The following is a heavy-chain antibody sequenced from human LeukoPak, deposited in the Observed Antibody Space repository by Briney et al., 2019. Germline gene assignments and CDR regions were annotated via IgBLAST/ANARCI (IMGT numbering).Heavy chain of an antibody. CDR2: ISGSSKTI. J-gene: IGHJ4*02. V-gene: IGHV3-48*02. D-gene: IGHD4-11*01. Sequence: GGSLRLSCAASGFTFSTYSMNWVRQAPGKGLEWVSYISGSSKTIYYADSVKGRFTISRDNAKDSLYLQMNSLRDEDTAVYYCARTPPTAGLTTIGVGSDYWGQGTLVTVSS. CDR1: GFTFSTYS. CDR3: ARTPPTAGLTTIGVGSDY.